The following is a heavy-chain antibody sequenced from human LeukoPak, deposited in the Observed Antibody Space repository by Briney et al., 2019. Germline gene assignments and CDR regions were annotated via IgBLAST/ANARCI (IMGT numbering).Heavy chain of an antibody. D-gene: IGHD2-15*01. CDR1: GFTFCSSW. CDR3: ARVSCAGGSCYSDY. Sequence: PGGSLRLSCAASGFTFCSSWMNWVRQAPGKGLEWVANIKQDGTEKYYVDSVKGRFTISRDNAKNSLYLQMNSLRAEDTAVYYCARVSCAGGSCYSDYWGQGTLLTVFS. V-gene: IGHV3-7*05. CDR2: IKQDGTEK. J-gene: IGHJ4*02.